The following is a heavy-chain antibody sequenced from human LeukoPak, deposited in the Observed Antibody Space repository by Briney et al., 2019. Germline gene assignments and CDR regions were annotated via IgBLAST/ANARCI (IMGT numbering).Heavy chain of an antibody. CDR3: ARAGYYDSSGYYYADY. CDR2: IGAYNGNT. CDR1: GYTFTSYG. Sequence: ASVKVSCKASGYTFTSYGISWVRQAPGQGLEWMGWIGAYNGNTNYAQKLQGRVTMTTDTSTSTAYMELRSLRSDDTAVYYCARAGYYDSSGYYYADYWGQGTLVTVSS. D-gene: IGHD3-22*01. V-gene: IGHV1-18*01. J-gene: IGHJ4*02.